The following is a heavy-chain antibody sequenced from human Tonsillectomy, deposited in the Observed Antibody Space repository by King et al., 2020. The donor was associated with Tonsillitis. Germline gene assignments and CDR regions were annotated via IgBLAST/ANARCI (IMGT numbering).Heavy chain of an antibody. V-gene: IGHV4-59*08. CDR3: ARLSNDDLPF. CDR1: GGSISSYY. D-gene: IGHD3-3*01. CDR2: IYYSGST. J-gene: IGHJ4*02. Sequence: VQLQESGPGLVKPSETLSLTCTVSGGSISSYYWSWIRQPPGKGLEWIGYIYYSGSTNYNPSLKSRVTISVDTSKNQFSLKLSSVTAADTAVYFCARLSNDDLPFWGQGTLVTVSS.